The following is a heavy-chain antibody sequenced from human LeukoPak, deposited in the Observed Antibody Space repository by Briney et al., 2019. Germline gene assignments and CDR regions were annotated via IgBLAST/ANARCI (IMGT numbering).Heavy chain of an antibody. D-gene: IGHD1-26*01. CDR3: ATESGTYYIFGY. CDR2: ISYDGSNK. Sequence: GRSLRLSCAASGFTFSSYAMHWVRQAPGKGLEWVAVISYDGSNKYYADSVKGRFTISRDNSKNTLYLQMNSLRGEDTAAYYCATESGTYYIFGYWGQGTLVTVSS. V-gene: IGHV3-30*04. CDR1: GFTFSSYA. J-gene: IGHJ4*02.